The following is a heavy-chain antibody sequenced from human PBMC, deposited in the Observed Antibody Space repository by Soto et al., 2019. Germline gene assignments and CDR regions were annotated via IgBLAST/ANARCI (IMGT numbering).Heavy chain of an antibody. D-gene: IGHD1-7*01. J-gene: IGHJ6*02. Sequence: SETLSLTCTASCGSISSSSYYWGWIRQPPGKGLEWIGSIYYSGSTYYNPSLKSRVTISVDTSKNQFSLKLSSVTAADTAVYYCARETGTTPMGFYYYGMDVWGQGTTVTVSS. CDR3: ARETGTTPMGFYYYGMDV. CDR1: CGSISSSSYY. V-gene: IGHV4-39*02. CDR2: IYYSGST.